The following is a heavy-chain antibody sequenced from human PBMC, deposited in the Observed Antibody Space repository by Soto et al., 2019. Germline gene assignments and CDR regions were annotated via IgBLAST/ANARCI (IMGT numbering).Heavy chain of an antibody. V-gene: IGHV4-39*01. J-gene: IGHJ5*02. D-gene: IGHD3-10*01. CDR2: IYYSGST. CDR1: GGSISSSSYY. CDR3: ARCGFRSFMFDP. Sequence: SETLSLTCTVSGGSISSSSYYWGWIRQPPGKGLEWIGSIYYSGSTYYNPSLKSRVTISVDTSKNQFPLKLSSVTAADTAVYYCARCGFRSFMFDPWGQGTLVTVSS.